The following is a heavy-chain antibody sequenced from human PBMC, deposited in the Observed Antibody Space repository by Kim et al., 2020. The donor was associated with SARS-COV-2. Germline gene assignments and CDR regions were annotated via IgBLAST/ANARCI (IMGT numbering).Heavy chain of an antibody. D-gene: IGHD3-9*01. CDR3: AKAREVGFDWLFGN. CDR2: ISASGDST. V-gene: IGHV3-23*01. J-gene: IGHJ4*02. CDR1: GFTFSNYA. Sequence: GGSLRLSCAASGFTFSNYAMSWVRQAPGKGLQWVSAISASGDSTYYANSVKGRFTISRDNSKNTLYLQMNSLRDDDTAVYHCAKAREVGFDWLFGNWGQGTLVTVSS.